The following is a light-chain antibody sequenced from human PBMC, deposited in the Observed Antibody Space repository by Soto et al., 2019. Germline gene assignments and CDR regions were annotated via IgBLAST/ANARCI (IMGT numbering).Light chain of an antibody. CDR2: DVN. V-gene: IGLV2-14*01. CDR1: SSDVGGYNY. Sequence: QSVLTQPASVSGSPGQSITISCTGTSSDVGGYNYVSWYQQHPGKAPKLMIYDVNDRPSGFSNRFSGSKSGNTASLTISGLQAEDEADYYCSSYTSSNTLVFGGGTKLTVL. CDR3: SSYTSSNTLV. J-gene: IGLJ2*01.